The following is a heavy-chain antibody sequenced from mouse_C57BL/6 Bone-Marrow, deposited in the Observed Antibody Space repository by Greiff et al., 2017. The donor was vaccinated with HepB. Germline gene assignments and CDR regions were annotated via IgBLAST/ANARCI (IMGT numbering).Heavy chain of an antibody. CDR2: INPGSGGT. Sequence: VQVVESGAELVRPGTSVKVSCKASGYAFTNYLIEWVKQRPGQGLEWIGVINPGSGGTNYNEKFKGKATLTADKSSSTAYMQLSSLTSEDSAVYFCARSGSSLDYWGQGTTLTVSS. V-gene: IGHV1-54*01. J-gene: IGHJ2*01. CDR1: GYAFTNYL. D-gene: IGHD1-1*01. CDR3: ARSGSSLDY.